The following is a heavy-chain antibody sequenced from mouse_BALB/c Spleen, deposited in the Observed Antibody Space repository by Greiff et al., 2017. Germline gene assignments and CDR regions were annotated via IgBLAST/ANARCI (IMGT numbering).Heavy chain of an antibody. V-gene: IGHV1S34*01. CDR1: GYSFTGYY. J-gene: IGHJ4*01. CDR3: ARREGNYFYAMDY. D-gene: IGHD2-1*01. Sequence: LVKTGASVKISCKASGYSFTGYYMHWVKQSHGKSLEWIGYISCYNGATSYNQKFKGKATFTVDTSSSTAYMQFNSLTSEDSAVYYCARREGNYFYAMDYWGQGTSVTVSS. CDR2: ISCYNGAT.